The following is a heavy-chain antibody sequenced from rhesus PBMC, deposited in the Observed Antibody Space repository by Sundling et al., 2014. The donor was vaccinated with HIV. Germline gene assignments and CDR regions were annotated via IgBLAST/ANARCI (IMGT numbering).Heavy chain of an antibody. CDR1: GYRFSSFA. Sequence: QVQLVQSGAEVKQPGASVKVSCKASGYRFSSFAMNWVRQAHGQRLEWMGWINTDTGEPTYAQDFKERFTFSMDTSISTAYLQISSLKPDDTAIYYCARSYLAVCSSGVCYSPKFFDFWGQGVRVTVSS. D-gene: IGHD2-39*02. V-gene: IGHV7-114*01. J-gene: IGHJ4*01. CDR3: ARSYLAVCSSGVCYSPKFFDF. CDR2: INTDTGEP.